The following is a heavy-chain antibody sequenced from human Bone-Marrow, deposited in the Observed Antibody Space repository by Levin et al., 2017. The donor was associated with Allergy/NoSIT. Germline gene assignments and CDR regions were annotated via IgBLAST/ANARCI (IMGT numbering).Heavy chain of an antibody. J-gene: IGHJ4*02. D-gene: IGHD3-10*01. CDR2: IKSQTDGGTT. V-gene: IGHV3-15*01. CDR3: TTGGYGSGSYPYDH. Sequence: SFAASGFTFSNAWMRWVRQAPGKGLEWVGRIKSQTDGGTTDYAAPVKGRFIISRDDSKNTLYLQMNSLKTEDTAVYYCTTGGYGSGSYPYDHWGQGTLVTVSS. CDR1: GFTFSNAW.